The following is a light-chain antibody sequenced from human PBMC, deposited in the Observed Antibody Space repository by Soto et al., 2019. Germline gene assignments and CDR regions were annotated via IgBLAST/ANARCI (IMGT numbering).Light chain of an antibody. V-gene: IGLV2-8*01. CDR2: EVT. CDR1: NSDVGGYNY. CDR3: SPYAGNNNLV. Sequence: QSALTQPPCASGSPGQSVAISCTVTNSDVGGYNYVSWYQQHPGKAPKLIIYEVTKRPSGVPDRFSGSTSGNTASLTVSGLQFEDEADYYCSPYAGNNNLVFGGGTQLTVL. J-gene: IGLJ2*01.